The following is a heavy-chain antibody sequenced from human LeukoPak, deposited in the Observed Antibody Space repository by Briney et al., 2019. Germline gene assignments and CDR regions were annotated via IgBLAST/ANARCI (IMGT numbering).Heavy chain of an antibody. CDR2: INPEETTT. CDR3: VNLHYPSES. J-gene: IGHJ5*02. Sequence: GGSLRLFCAASGFTFSTHWMHWVRQAPGKGLVWVSRINPEETTTSYADSVKGRFTISRDNTKNTLYLHMNSLRAEDTAMYYCVNLHYPSESWGQGTLVTVSS. D-gene: IGHD3-10*01. CDR1: GFTFSTHW. V-gene: IGHV3-74*01.